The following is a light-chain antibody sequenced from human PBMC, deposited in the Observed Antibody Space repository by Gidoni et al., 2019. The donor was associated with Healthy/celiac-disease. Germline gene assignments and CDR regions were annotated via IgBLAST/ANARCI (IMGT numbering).Light chain of an antibody. Sequence: IHMTQSPSSLSASVGDRVTITCRASQSISSYLNWYQQKPGKAPKLLIYAASSLQSGFPSRFSGSGSGTDFTLTISSLQPEDFATYYCQQSYSTPWTFGQGTKVEIK. CDR1: QSISSY. CDR3: QQSYSTPWT. V-gene: IGKV1-39*01. J-gene: IGKJ1*01. CDR2: AAS.